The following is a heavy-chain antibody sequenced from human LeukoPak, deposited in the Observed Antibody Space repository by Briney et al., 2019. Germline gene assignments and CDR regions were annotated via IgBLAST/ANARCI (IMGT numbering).Heavy chain of an antibody. Sequence: PSETLSLTCTVSGGSISSYYWTWIRQPPGKGLEWIGYIFHSGSTKYSPSLKSRVTISLDTSKNQFSLKLTYVAAAETAVYYCARRVATSDPLYYYGMDVWGEGTTVTVSP. J-gene: IGHJ6*01. CDR1: GGSISSYY. CDR2: IFHSGST. CDR3: ARRVATSDPLYYYGMDV. V-gene: IGHV4-59*08. D-gene: IGHD5-12*01.